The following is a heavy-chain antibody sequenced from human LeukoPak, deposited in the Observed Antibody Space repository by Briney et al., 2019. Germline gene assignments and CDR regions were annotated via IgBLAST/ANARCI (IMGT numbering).Heavy chain of an antibody. CDR1: GGTFSSYA. Sequence: GASVKVSCKASGGTFSSYAISWVRQAPGQGLEWMGRIIPILGIANYAQKFQGRVTITADKSTSTAYMELSSLRSEDTAVYYCASFRIYASGYDTAFDYWGQGTLVTVSS. CDR2: IIPILGIA. J-gene: IGHJ4*02. CDR3: ASFRIYASGYDTAFDY. V-gene: IGHV1-69*04. D-gene: IGHD5-12*01.